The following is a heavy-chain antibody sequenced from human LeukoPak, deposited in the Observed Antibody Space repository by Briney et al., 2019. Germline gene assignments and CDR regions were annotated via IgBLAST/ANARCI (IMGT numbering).Heavy chain of an antibody. CDR3: ARGGYSSGWFYFDY. D-gene: IGHD6-19*01. V-gene: IGHV1-2*02. Sequence: ASVKVSCKASGYTFTGYYIHWVRQAPGQGLEWMGWMNPNSGGTNYAQKFQGRFTITRDTSISTAYMDLSRLGSDDTAVYYCARGGYSSGWFYFDYWGQGTLVTVSS. CDR2: MNPNSGGT. J-gene: IGHJ4*02. CDR1: GYTFTGYY.